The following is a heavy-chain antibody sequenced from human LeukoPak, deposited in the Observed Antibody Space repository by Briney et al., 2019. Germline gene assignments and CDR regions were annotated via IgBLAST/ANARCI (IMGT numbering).Heavy chain of an antibody. V-gene: IGHV1-69*13. J-gene: IGHJ3*02. D-gene: IGHD3-3*01. Sequence: SVKVSCKASGGTSSSYAISWVRQAPGQGLEWMGGIIPIFGTANYAQKFQGRVTITADESTSTAYMELSSLRSEDTAVYYCARSPTTYYDFWSDDAFDIWGQGTMVTVSS. CDR2: IIPIFGTA. CDR3: ARSPTTYYDFWSDDAFDI. CDR1: GGTSSSYA.